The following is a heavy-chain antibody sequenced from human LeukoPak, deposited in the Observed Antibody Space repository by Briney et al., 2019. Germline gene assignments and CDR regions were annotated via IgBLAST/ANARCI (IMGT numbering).Heavy chain of an antibody. Sequence: SETLSLTCTVSGDSISGVYWSWIRQPPGKGLEWIGYVYYSGDTNYNPSLKSRVTMSLDTSKNQVSLRLSSVTAADTAVYYCARHPFATPFDHWGRGTLLAVSS. V-gene: IGHV4-59*08. CDR1: GDSISGVY. J-gene: IGHJ4*02. CDR3: ARHPFATPFDH. CDR2: VYYSGDT. D-gene: IGHD2-15*01.